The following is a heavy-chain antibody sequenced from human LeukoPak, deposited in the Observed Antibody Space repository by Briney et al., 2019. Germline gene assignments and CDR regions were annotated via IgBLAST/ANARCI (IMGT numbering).Heavy chain of an antibody. CDR2: IRYDGSNS. CDR1: GFTFSSYG. J-gene: IGHJ4*02. Sequence: GGSLRLSCAAYGFTFSSYGMRWVRQAPGKGLEWVAFIRYDGSNSYYADSVKGRFTISRDNSKNALYLQMNSLRAEDTAVYYCAKMLLTPTAYFDYWGQGTLVTVSS. D-gene: IGHD1-1*01. CDR3: AKMLLTPTAYFDY. V-gene: IGHV3-30*02.